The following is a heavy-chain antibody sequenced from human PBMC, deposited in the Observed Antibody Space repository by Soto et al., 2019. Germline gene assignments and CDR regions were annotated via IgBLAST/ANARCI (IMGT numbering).Heavy chain of an antibody. CDR2: IKQDGIKK. CDR1: GFTLSSFW. V-gene: IGHV3-7*03. CDR3: SRSEGY. Sequence: GGAPALFSTPAGFTLSSFWMIWFPQAPGKGLGGVANIKQDGIKKYYVDSVKGRFTISRDNAKNSLYLQMNSLRAEDTAVYYCSRSEGYWGQRHLVP. J-gene: IGHJ4*02.